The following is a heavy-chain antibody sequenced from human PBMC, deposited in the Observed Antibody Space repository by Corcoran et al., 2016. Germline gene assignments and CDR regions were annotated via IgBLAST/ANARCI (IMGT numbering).Heavy chain of an antibody. CDR1: GYTFTSYA. D-gene: IGHD5-12*01. J-gene: IGHJ3*02. V-gene: IGHV1-8*01. CDR2: MNPNSGNT. CDR3: ARRALRWLQFRAFDI. Sequence: QVQLVQSGAEVKKPGASVKVSCKASGYTFTSYAINWVRQATGQGLEWMGWMNPNSGNTGYAQKVQGRVTMTRTTSISTAYMELSSLRSEDTAGYYCARRALRWLQFRAFDIWGQGTMVTVSS.